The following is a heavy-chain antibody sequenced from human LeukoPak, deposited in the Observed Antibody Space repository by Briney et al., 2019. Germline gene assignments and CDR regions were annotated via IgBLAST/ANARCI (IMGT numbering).Heavy chain of an antibody. CDR1: GYTFTSYG. CDR2: ISSYNGNT. V-gene: IGHV1-18*01. CDR3: ARRVAVARRDAFDI. J-gene: IGHJ3*02. Sequence: ASVKVSFKASGYTFTSYGISWVRQAPGQGLEWMGWISSYNGNTSYAQKLQGRVTMSTDTSTGTAYMELRSLRSDDTAVYYCARRVAVARRDAFDIWGQGTMVTVSS. D-gene: IGHD6-19*01.